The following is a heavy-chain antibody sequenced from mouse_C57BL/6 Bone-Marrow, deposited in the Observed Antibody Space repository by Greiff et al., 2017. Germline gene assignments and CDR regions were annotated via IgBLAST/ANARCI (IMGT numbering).Heavy chain of an antibody. CDR3: AREGYYYGSLVV. Sequence: VQLQQSGAELARPGASVKLSCKASGYTFTSYGISWVKQRTGQGLEWIGEIYPRSGNTYYNEKFKGKSTLTADKSSSTAYMELRSLTSEDSAVYFCAREGYYYGSLVVWGTGTTVTVSS. CDR1: GYTFTSYG. V-gene: IGHV1-81*01. J-gene: IGHJ1*03. D-gene: IGHD1-1*01. CDR2: IYPRSGNT.